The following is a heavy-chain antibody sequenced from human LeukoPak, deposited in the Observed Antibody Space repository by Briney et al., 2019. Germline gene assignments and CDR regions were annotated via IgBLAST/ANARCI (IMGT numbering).Heavy chain of an antibody. CDR1: GFTVSSNS. CDR3: ARDLYVDIVAPSGMDV. CDR2: IYSGGRT. Sequence: GGSLRLSCAASGFTVSSNSMSWVRQAPRKGLEWVSGIYSGGRTYYADSVKGRFTISKDNSKNTLYLQMNSLRAEDTAVYYCARDLYVDIVAPSGMDVWGQGTTVTVSS. D-gene: IGHD5-12*01. J-gene: IGHJ6*02. V-gene: IGHV3-66*01.